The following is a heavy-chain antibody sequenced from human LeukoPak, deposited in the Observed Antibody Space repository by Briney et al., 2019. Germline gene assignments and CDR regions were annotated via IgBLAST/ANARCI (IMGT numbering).Heavy chain of an antibody. V-gene: IGHV4-34*01. CDR3: AREGGDPRWLDP. CDR1: GGSFSGYY. J-gene: IGHJ5*02. D-gene: IGHD6-25*01. Sequence: SETLSLTCAVYGGSFSGYYWSWIRQPPGKGLEWIGEINHSGSTNYNPSLKSRVTISVDTSKNQFSLKLSSVTAADTAVYSCAREGGDPRWLDPWGQGTLVTVSS. CDR2: INHSGST.